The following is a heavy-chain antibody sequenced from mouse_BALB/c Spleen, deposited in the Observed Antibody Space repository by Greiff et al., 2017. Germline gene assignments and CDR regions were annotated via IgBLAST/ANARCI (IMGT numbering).Heavy chain of an antibody. CDR2: ISSGGSYT. CDR3: TRGDYGYVWFAY. CDR1: GFTFSSYT. J-gene: IGHJ3*01. Sequence: EVHLVESGGGLVKPGGSLKLSCAASGFTFSSYTMSWVRQTPEKRLEWVATISSGGSYTYYPDSVKGRFTISRDNAKNTLYLQMSSLKSEDTAMYYCTRGDYGYVWFAYWGQGTLVTVSA. V-gene: IGHV5-6-4*01. D-gene: IGHD1-2*01.